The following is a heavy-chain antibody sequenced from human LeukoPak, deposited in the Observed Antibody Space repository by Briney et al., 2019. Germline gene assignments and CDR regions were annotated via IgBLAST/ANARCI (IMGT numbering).Heavy chain of an antibody. CDR1: GFTVSSNY. CDR3: AKAYYDYVQANIDY. CDR2: ISYDGSNK. Sequence: PGGSLRLSCAASGFTVSSNYMSWVRQAPDKGLEWVAVISYDGSNKYYADSVKGRFTISRDNSKNTLYLQMNSLRAEDTAVYYCAKAYYDYVQANIDYWGQGTLVTVSS. D-gene: IGHD3-16*01. V-gene: IGHV3-30*18. J-gene: IGHJ4*02.